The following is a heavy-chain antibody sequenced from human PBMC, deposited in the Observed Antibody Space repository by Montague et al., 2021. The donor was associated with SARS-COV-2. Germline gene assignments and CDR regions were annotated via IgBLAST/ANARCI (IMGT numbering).Heavy chain of an antibody. V-gene: IGHV2-70*13. Sequence: VKPTQTLTLTCTFSGFSLSTSGVCVSWIRQPPGKALEWLALIDWDDDKYYSASLKTRLTISKGPSTNQVVLTMTNMDPVDTGTYYCARMGPAVPGIMSTYNFNIWGQGTQVTVSS. J-gene: IGHJ4*02. CDR2: IDWDDDK. CDR1: GFSLSTSGVC. D-gene: IGHD6-19*01. CDR3: ARMGPAVPGIMSTYNFNI.